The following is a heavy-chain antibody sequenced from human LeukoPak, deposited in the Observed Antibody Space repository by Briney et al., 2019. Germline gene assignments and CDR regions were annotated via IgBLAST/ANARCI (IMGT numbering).Heavy chain of an antibody. J-gene: IGHJ4*02. CDR2: IYHSGST. CDR1: GYSISSGYC. D-gene: IGHD5-24*01. CDR3: ARGYVEMATVLFDY. V-gene: IGHV4-38-2*01. Sequence: SETLSLTCAVSGYSISSGYCWGWIRQPPGKGLEWIGSIYHSGSTYYNPSLKSRVTISVDTSKNQFSLKLSSVTAADTAVYYCARGYVEMATVLFDYWGQGTLVTVSS.